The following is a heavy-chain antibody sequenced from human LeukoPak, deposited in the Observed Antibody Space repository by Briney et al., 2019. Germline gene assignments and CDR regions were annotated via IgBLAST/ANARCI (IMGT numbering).Heavy chain of an antibody. CDR1: GGSISSYY. Sequence: PSETLSLTCTVSGGSISSYYWSWIRQPPGKGLEWIGYIYYSGSTNYDPSLKSRVTISVDTSKNQFSLKLSSVTAADTAVYYCAGNPPYYYGSGSSSYYYYGMDVWGHGTTVTVSS. CDR3: AGNPPYYYGSGSSSYYYYGMDV. V-gene: IGHV4-59*08. D-gene: IGHD3-10*01. CDR2: IYYSGST. J-gene: IGHJ6*02.